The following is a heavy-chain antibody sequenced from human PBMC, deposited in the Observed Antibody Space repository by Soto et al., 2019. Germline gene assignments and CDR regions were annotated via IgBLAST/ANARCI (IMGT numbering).Heavy chain of an antibody. J-gene: IGHJ4*02. D-gene: IGHD2-15*01. Sequence: SETLSLTCAVYGGSFSGYYWSWIRQPPGKGLEWIGEINHSGSTNYNPSLKSRVTISVDTSKSQFSLKLSSVTAADTDVYYCARVTRRVAATNVDHWGQVTLVTVSS. CDR2: INHSGST. V-gene: IGHV4-34*01. CDR3: ARVTRRVAATNVDH. CDR1: GGSFSGYY.